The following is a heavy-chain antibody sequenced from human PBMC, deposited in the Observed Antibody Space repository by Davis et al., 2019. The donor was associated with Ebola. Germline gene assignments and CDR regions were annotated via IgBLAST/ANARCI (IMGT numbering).Heavy chain of an antibody. CDR2: IWYDGSNK. D-gene: IGHD6-19*01. Sequence: GESLKISCAASGFTFSSYGMHWVRQAPGKGLEWVAVIWYDGSNKYYADSVKGRFTISRDNSKNTLYLQMNSLRAEDTAVYYCARDTRGRIAVEGTDYWGQGTLVTVSS. CDR1: GFTFSSYG. V-gene: IGHV3-33*01. J-gene: IGHJ4*02. CDR3: ARDTRGRIAVEGTDY.